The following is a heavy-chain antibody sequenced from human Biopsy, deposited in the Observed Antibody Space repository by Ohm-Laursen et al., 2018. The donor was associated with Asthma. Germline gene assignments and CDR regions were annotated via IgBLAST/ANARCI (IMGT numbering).Heavy chain of an antibody. V-gene: IGHV3-11*01. CDR3: ARGYSTSWYFGY. D-gene: IGHD6-13*01. Sequence: GYYWTWVRQRPGKGLEWVAYISSRGSNLYYADSVKGRFTISRDNPKKSVYLQLDSLRVEDTAVYYCARGYSTSWYFGYWGQGTVVTVSS. CDR2: ISSRGSNL. J-gene: IGHJ4*02. CDR1: GYY.